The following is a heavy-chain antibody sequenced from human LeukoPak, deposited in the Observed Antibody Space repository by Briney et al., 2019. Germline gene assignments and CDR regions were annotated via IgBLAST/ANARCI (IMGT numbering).Heavy chain of an antibody. J-gene: IGHJ4*02. D-gene: IGHD3-10*01. V-gene: IGHV3-74*01. Sequence: PGGSLRLSCAASGFTFSNYWMHWVRQAPGKGLVWVSRLNSDGSSTNYADSVKGRFTISRDNAKNTLHLQMNSLRAEDTAVYYCARGARGSGTASDSWGQGTLVTVSS. CDR2: LNSDGSST. CDR1: GFTFSNYW. CDR3: ARGARGSGTASDS.